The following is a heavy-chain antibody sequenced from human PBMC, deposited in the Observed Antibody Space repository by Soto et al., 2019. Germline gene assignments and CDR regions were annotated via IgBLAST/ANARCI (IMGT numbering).Heavy chain of an antibody. CDR1: GFTFSSYG. V-gene: IGHV3-30*18. CDR3: AKEPTAMVDLYYFDY. D-gene: IGHD5-18*01. Sequence: QVQLVESGGGVVQPGRSLRLSCAASGFTFSSYGMHRVRQAPGKGLEWVAVISYDGSNKYYADSVKGRFTISRDNSKNTLYLQMNSLRAEDTAVYYCAKEPTAMVDLYYFDYWGQGTLVTVSS. J-gene: IGHJ4*02. CDR2: ISYDGSNK.